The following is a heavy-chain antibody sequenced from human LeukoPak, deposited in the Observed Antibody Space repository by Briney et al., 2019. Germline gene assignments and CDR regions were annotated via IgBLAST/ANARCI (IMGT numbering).Heavy chain of an antibody. CDR3: AVIIAAAGTVDY. CDR1: GFTFSSYS. J-gene: IGHJ4*02. V-gene: IGHV3-48*01. D-gene: IGHD6-13*01. CDR2: ISSSSTI. Sequence: GGSLRLSCAASGFTFSSYSMNWVRQAPGKGLEWVSYISSSSTIYYADSVKGRFTISRDNAKNSLYLQMNSLRAEDTAVYYCAVIIAAAGTVDYWGQGTLVTVSS.